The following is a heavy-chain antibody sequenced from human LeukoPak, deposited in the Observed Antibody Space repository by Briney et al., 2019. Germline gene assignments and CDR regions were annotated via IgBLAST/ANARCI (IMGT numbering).Heavy chain of an antibody. V-gene: IGHV3-30*02. Sequence: GGSLRLSCAASGYVFSGYGMHWVRQAPGKGLEWVAFVRYDDINKYYADSVKGRFTISRDNSRNTLYLQMTSLRAEDTAVYYCAKDMLDSSGYYGAFDIWGQGTMVSVSS. D-gene: IGHD3-22*01. CDR1: GYVFSGYG. J-gene: IGHJ3*02. CDR2: VRYDDINK. CDR3: AKDMLDSSGYYGAFDI.